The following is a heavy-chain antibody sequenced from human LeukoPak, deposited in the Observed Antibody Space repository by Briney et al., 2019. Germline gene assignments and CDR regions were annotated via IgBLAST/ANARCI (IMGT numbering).Heavy chain of an antibody. CDR2: IYYGGST. Sequence: SETLSLTCTVSGGSISSGGYFWSWIRQHPGKGLEWIGYIYYGGSTYYNPSLKSRLTISVDTSENQFSLRLTSVTAEDTAVYYCARGTYSSGWSLGFDPWGQGTLVTVSS. J-gene: IGHJ5*02. D-gene: IGHD6-19*01. V-gene: IGHV4-31*03. CDR1: GGSISSGGYF. CDR3: ARGTYSSGWSLGFDP.